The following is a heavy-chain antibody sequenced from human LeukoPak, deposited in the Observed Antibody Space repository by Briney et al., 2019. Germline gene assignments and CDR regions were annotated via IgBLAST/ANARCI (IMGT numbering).Heavy chain of an antibody. CDR1: GFNLSDFW. CDR2: INSDGTST. V-gene: IGHV3-74*01. CDR3: ARDRCSSTSCYNTPNWFDP. D-gene: IGHD2-2*02. J-gene: IGHJ5*02. Sequence: GGSLRLSCAASGFNLSDFWMHWVRQPPPSGKGLMWVSHINSDGTSTRYADFVKGRFTISRDNAKNSVYLQMNSLRSEDTAFYHCARDRCSSTSCYNTPNWFDPWGQGTLVTVSS.